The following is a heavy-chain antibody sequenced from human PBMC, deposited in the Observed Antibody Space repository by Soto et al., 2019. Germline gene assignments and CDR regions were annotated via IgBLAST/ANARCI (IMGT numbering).Heavy chain of an antibody. CDR2: INPNSGVT. CDR1: GDTFTGYY. CDR3: ARESGGATATLDYYYFYMDV. Sequence: QVQLVQSGAEVKKPGASVTVSCRASGDTFTGYYMHWVRQAPGQGLEWMGWINPNSGVTKYAQKFQGWVTMTRDTSMRTVDMQLSRLRSDDTAVYYCARESGGATATLDYYYFYMDVWGTGTTVTVSS. J-gene: IGHJ6*03. V-gene: IGHV1-2*04. D-gene: IGHD5-12*01.